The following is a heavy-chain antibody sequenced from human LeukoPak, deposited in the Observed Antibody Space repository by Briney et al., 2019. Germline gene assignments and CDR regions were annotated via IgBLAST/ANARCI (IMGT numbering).Heavy chain of an antibody. CDR1: GFTFSSYE. D-gene: IGHD6-19*01. CDR2: ITGSGSAI. CDR3: AKGKDSVAGATNDY. J-gene: IGHJ4*02. V-gene: IGHV3-48*03. Sequence: GGSLRLSCAASGFTFSSYEMNWVRQAPGKGLEWVSYITGSGSAIYYADSVRGRFTISRDNAKNSLYLQMNSLRAEDTAVYYCAKGKDSVAGATNDYWGQGTLVTVSS.